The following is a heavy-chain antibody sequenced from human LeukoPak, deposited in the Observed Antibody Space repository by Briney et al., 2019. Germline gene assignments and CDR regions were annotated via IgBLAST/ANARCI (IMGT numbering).Heavy chain of an antibody. Sequence: ASVKVSCKASGYTFTSYDINWVRQAPGQGLEWMGWINPNSGGTNYAQKFQGRVTMTRDTSISTAYMELSRLRSDDTAVYYCARVGYCSSTSCYDDAFDIWGQGTMVTVSS. V-gene: IGHV1-2*02. D-gene: IGHD2-2*01. CDR2: INPNSGGT. CDR1: GYTFTSYD. J-gene: IGHJ3*02. CDR3: ARVGYCSSTSCYDDAFDI.